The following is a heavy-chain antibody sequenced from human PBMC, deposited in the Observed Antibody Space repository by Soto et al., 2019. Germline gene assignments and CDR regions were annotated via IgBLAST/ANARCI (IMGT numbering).Heavy chain of an antibody. D-gene: IGHD4-4*01. J-gene: IGHJ6*02. CDR1: GFTFSHYG. CDR2: RLHDGSNE. V-gene: IGHV3-30*18. Sequence: PGGSLRLSCVAPGFTFSHYGMHWVRQAPGKGLEWVAHRLHDGSNEYYADSVKGRFTISRDNSKNTLYLQMNSLTGDDTAVYYCAKSRDGYSFYFYYGMDVWGQGTTVTVSS. CDR3: AKSRDGYSFYFYYGMDV.